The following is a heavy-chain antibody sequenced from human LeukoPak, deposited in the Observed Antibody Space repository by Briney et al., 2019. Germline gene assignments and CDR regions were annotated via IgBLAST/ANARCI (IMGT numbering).Heavy chain of an antibody. CDR1: GFTFSSYS. V-gene: IGHV3-21*01. J-gene: IGHJ3*02. CDR2: ISASPYI. Sequence: GGSLRLSCAASGFTFSSYSMNWARQAPGKGLEWVSSISASPYIYYADSVKGRFTISRDDSKNSLYLQMNSLRAEDTALYYCARGGLSGQRTDLFDIWGQGTMVTASS. D-gene: IGHD2/OR15-2a*01. CDR3: ARGGLSGQRTDLFDI.